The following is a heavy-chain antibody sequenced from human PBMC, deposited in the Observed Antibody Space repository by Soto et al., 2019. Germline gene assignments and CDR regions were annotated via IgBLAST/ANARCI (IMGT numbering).Heavy chain of an antibody. CDR3: AKGGEVSYYYYYGMDV. D-gene: IGHD2-21*01. V-gene: IGHV3-23*01. CDR1: GFTFSSYA. Sequence: EVQLLESGGGLVQPGGSLRLSCAASGFTFSSYAMSWVRQAPGKGLEWVSAISGSGGSTYYADSVTGRFTISRDNSKNSLYLQMNSLRAADTAVYYCAKGGEVSYYYYYGMDVWGQGTTVTVSS. CDR2: ISGSGGST. J-gene: IGHJ6*02.